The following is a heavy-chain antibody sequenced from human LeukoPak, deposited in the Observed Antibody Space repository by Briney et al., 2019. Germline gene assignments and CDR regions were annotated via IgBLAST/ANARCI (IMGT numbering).Heavy chain of an antibody. CDR1: GGSFSGYY. V-gene: IGHV4-34*01. J-gene: IGHJ4*02. D-gene: IGHD3-16*02. Sequence: PSETLSLTCAVYGGSFSGYYWSWIRQPPGKGLKWIGEINHSGSTNYNPSLKSRVTISVDTSKNQFSLKLSSVTAADTAVYYCARGGYLFSDYVWGSYRPFDYWGQGTLVTVSS. CDR3: ARGGYLFSDYVWGSYRPFDY. CDR2: INHSGST.